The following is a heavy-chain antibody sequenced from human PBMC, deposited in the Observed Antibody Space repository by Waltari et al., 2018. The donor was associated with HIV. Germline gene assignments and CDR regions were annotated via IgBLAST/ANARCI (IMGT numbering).Heavy chain of an antibody. CDR1: GYSFINYD. CDR3: ARGVNAVGATHWFDP. V-gene: IGHV1-8*01. J-gene: IGHJ5*02. D-gene: IGHD1-26*01. Sequence: QVQLVQSGAEVKKPGASVKVSCKASGYSFINYDINWVRQATGQGLEWMGWRNPSSRNTGYAQKFQCRVTMTRDTSINTAYMELTSLRSEDTAVYYCARGVNAVGATHWFDPWGQGTLVTVSS. CDR2: RNPSSRNT.